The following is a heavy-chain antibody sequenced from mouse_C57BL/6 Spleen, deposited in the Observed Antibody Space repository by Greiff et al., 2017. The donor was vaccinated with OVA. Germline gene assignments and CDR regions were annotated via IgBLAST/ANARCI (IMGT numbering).Heavy chain of an antibody. CDR1: GYTFTGYW. CDR3: ARGDYDWYFDV. D-gene: IGHD2-4*01. Sequence: VKLQESGAELMKPGASVKLSCKASGYTFTGYWIKWVKQRPGHGLEWIGELLHGSGSTTSTEKLKGQVTFTANTTTNTAYMQLSSRATEDSAIYYCARGDYDWYFDVWGTGTTVTVSS. V-gene: IGHV1-9*01. CDR2: LLHGSGST. J-gene: IGHJ1*03.